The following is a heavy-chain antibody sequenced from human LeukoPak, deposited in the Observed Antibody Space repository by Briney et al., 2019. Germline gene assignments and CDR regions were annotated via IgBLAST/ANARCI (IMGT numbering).Heavy chain of an antibody. CDR3: AGLLVAVWYGEYQY. D-gene: IGHD3-10*01. CDR1: GESFRGYY. Sequence: SDTLSLTCAVYGESFRGYYWRWIRQPPGKGLEWIGEINHSGSTNYNPSLKSRVTISVDTTKNQFSLKLSSVTAADTPVYYCAGLLVAVWYGEYQYWGQGTLVTVSS. CDR2: INHSGST. J-gene: IGHJ4*02. V-gene: IGHV4-34*01.